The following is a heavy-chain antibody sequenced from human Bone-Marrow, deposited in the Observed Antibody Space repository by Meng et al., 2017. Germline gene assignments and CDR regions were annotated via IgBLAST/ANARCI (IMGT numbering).Heavy chain of an antibody. Sequence: ASVKVSCKASGYTFTGYYMHWVRQAPGQGLEWMGWINPNSGGTNYAQKFQGRVTMTRDTSISTAYMELSRLRSDDTAVYYCAREPYCGSGSPIDYWGQGTLVTVSS. D-gene: IGHD3-10*01. CDR1: GYTFTGYY. CDR2: INPNSGGT. V-gene: IGHV1-2*02. CDR3: AREPYCGSGSPIDY. J-gene: IGHJ4*02.